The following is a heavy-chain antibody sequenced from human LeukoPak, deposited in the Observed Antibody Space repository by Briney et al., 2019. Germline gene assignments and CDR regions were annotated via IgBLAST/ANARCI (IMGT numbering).Heavy chain of an antibody. CDR1: GFTFSSYA. D-gene: IGHD3-10*01. CDR2: IKQDGSEK. V-gene: IGHV3-7*01. Sequence: PGGSLRLSCAASGFTFSSYAMHWVRQAPGKGLEWVANIKQDGSEKYYVDSVKGRFTISRDNAKNSLYLQMNSLRAEDTAVYYCARDHLGGGFVDYWGQGTLVTVSS. J-gene: IGHJ4*02. CDR3: ARDHLGGGFVDY.